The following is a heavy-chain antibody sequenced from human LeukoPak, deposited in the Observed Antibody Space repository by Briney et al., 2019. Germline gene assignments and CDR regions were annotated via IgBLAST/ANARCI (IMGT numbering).Heavy chain of an antibody. CDR2: INHSGST. Sequence: PSETLSLTCAVYGGSFSGYYWSWIRQPPGKGLEWIGEINHSGSTNYNPSLKSRVTISVDTSKNQFSLKLSSVTAADTAVYYCARAPRYVYYYGSGSYSRNYYMDVWGKGTTVTISS. D-gene: IGHD3-10*01. CDR3: ARAPRYVYYYGSGSYSRNYYMDV. J-gene: IGHJ6*03. CDR1: GGSFSGYY. V-gene: IGHV4-34*01.